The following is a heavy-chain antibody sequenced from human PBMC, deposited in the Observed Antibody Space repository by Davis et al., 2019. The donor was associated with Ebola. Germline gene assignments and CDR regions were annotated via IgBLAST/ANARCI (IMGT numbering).Heavy chain of an antibody. D-gene: IGHD3-16*01. J-gene: IGHJ3*02. Sequence: AASVKVSCKASGYTFTSYDINWVRQATGQGLEWMGWMNPNSGNTGYAQKFQGRVTMTRNTSISTAYMELSSLRAEDTAVYYCARGLMHKDAFDIWGQGTMVTVSS. CDR3: ARGLMHKDAFDI. V-gene: IGHV1-8*01. CDR1: GYTFTSYD. CDR2: MNPNSGNT.